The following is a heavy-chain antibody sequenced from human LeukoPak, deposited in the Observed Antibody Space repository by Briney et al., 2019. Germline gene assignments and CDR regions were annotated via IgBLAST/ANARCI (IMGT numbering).Heavy chain of an antibody. D-gene: IGHD6-19*01. Sequence: GSLRLSCAASGFTFSSYPMSWVRQPPGKGLEWIGEINHSGSTNYNPSLKSRVTISVDTSKNQFSLKLSSVTAADTAVYYCARGVEIAVAGIGYWGQGTLVTVSS. CDR3: ARGVEIAVAGIGY. V-gene: IGHV4-34*01. J-gene: IGHJ4*02. CDR1: GFTFSSYP. CDR2: INHSGST.